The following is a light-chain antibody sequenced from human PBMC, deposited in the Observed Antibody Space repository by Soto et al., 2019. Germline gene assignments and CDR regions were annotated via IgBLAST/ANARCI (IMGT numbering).Light chain of an antibody. CDR3: SSYTTSSTVV. CDR2: DVS. V-gene: IGLV2-14*01. J-gene: IGLJ2*01. CDR1: NSDVGYYNY. Sequence: QSVLTQPASVSESPGQSITISCTGTNSDVGYYNYVSWYQQHPGKVPKVMIYDVSNRPSGVSDRFSGSKSGNTASLTISGLQAEDEADYYCSSYTTSSTVVFGGGTKLTVL.